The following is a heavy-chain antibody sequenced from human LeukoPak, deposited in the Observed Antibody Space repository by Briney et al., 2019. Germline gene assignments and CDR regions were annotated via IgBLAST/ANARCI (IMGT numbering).Heavy chain of an antibody. CDR2: ISSSSNYI. D-gene: IGHD2-15*01. J-gene: IGHJ4*02. CDR1: GFTFSSYS. V-gene: IGHV3-21*04. Sequence: PGGSLRLSCAASGFTFSSYSMNWVRQAPGKGLEWVSSISSSSNYIYYADSVKGRFTISRDNAKNSLYLQMNSLRAEDTAVYYCAKLGQKSSPSIDYWGQGTLVTVSS. CDR3: AKLGQKSSPSIDY.